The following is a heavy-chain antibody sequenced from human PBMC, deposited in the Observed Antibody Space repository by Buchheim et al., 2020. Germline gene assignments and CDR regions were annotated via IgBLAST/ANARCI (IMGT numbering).Heavy chain of an antibody. Sequence: QVHLVQSGAEVKKPGSSVRVSCEASGGTFSDYTISWVRQAPGQGLAWMGGIIPIFGTPNYAQKFQGRVTITADESSSTAFMELSNLRSEYTAVYYCTRSISIAPTGTDYWGQGTL. J-gene: IGHJ4*02. CDR1: GGTFSDYT. D-gene: IGHD6-13*01. CDR2: IIPIFGTP. V-gene: IGHV1-69*01. CDR3: TRSISIAPTGTDY.